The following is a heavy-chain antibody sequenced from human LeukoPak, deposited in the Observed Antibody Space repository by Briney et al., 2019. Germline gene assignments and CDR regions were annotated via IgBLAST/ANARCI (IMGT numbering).Heavy chain of an antibody. CDR3: ATLPAPEN. Sequence: PGGSLRLSCVASGFTFSRSWMNWVRQAPGKGLEWVSSISSSSSYIYYADSVKGRFTISRDNAKNSLYLQMNSLRAEDTAVYYCATLPAPENWGQGTLVTVSS. V-gene: IGHV3-21*01. CDR2: ISSSSSYI. CDR1: GFTFSRSW. J-gene: IGHJ4*02.